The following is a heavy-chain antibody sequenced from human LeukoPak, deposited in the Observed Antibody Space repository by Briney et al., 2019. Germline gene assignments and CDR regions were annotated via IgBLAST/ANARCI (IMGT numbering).Heavy chain of an antibody. Sequence: SDTRSLTCTFSGGSISSYYWSLIRQPPRNGLEWIGYIYYSGSTNYSPSLKSRVTISVDTSKNQFSLKLSSVTAADTAVYYCARAFYSAYYFDYWGQGTLVTVSS. CDR2: IYYSGST. V-gene: IGHV4-59*01. CDR1: GGSISSYY. J-gene: IGHJ4*02. D-gene: IGHD4-11*01. CDR3: ARAFYSAYYFDY.